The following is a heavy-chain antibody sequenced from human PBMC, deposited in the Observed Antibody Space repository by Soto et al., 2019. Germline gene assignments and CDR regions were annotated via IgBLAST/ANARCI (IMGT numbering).Heavy chain of an antibody. V-gene: IGHV3-33*06. CDR1: GFTFNNSA. J-gene: IGHJ4*02. Sequence: PGGSLRLSCAASGFTFNNSALHWVRQAPGKGLEWVALLWCDGRKKYYADSVKGRFTISRDNSKNTLYLQMNSLRVEDTALYYCAKADYSYSWAPGDYWGQGTLVTVSS. D-gene: IGHD6-13*01. CDR2: LWCDGRKK. CDR3: AKADYSYSWAPGDY.